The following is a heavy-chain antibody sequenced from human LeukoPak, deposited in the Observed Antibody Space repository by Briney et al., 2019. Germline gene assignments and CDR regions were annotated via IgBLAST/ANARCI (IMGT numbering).Heavy chain of an antibody. CDR2: ISYDGSNK. V-gene: IGHV3-30*18. J-gene: IGHJ6*02. Sequence: PGGSLRLSCAASGFTFSSYGMHWVRQAPGKGLEWVAVISYDGSNKYYADSVKGRFTISRDNSKNTLYLQMNSLRAEDTAVYYCAKDDRSYGPYGMDVWGQGTTVTVSS. D-gene: IGHD5-18*01. CDR3: AKDDRSYGPYGMDV. CDR1: GFTFSSYG.